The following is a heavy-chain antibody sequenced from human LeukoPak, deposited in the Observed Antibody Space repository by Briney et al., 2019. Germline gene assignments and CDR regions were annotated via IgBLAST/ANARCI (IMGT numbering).Heavy chain of an antibody. CDR3: AKDRTGYCSGGSCYPFDY. CDR2: IRYDGSNK. CDR1: GFTFSIYA. Sequence: GGSLRLSCAASGFTFSIYAMSWVRQAPGKGLEWVAFIRYDGSNKYYADSVKGRFTISRDNSKNTLYLQMNSLRDEDTAVYYCAKDRTGYCSGGSCYPFDYWGQGTLVTVSS. D-gene: IGHD2-15*01. V-gene: IGHV3-30*02. J-gene: IGHJ4*02.